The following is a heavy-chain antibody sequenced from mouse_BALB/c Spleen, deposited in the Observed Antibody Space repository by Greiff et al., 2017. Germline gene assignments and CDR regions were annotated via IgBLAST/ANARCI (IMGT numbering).Heavy chain of an antibody. CDR1: GYTFTDYN. Sequence: EVQLQQSGPELVKPGASVKISCKASGYTFTDYNMHWVKQSHGTSLEWIGYIYPYNGGTGYNQKFKSKATLTVDNSSSTAYMELRSLTSEDSAVYYCAREGWSPYAMDYWGQGTSVTVSS. J-gene: IGHJ4*01. D-gene: IGHD1-1*02. CDR2: IYPYNGGT. V-gene: IGHV1S29*02. CDR3: AREGWSPYAMDY.